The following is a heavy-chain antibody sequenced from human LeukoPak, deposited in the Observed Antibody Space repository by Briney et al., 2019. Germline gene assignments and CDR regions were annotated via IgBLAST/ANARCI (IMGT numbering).Heavy chain of an antibody. J-gene: IGHJ4*02. CDR1: GGSISSYY. D-gene: IGHD6-19*01. V-gene: IGHV4-4*07. CDR2: NYTSGST. Sequence: SETLSLTCTVSGGSISSYYWSWLREPAGEGLEGIGRNYTSGSTNYNPYLKCRVTMSVDTSKNQFSLKLSSVTAADTAVYYCARGIRGIAVAGSLYFDYWGQGTLVTVSS. CDR3: ARGIRGIAVAGSLYFDY.